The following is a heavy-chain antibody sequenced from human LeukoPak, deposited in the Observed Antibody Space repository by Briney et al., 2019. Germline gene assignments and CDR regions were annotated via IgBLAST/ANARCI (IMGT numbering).Heavy chain of an antibody. V-gene: IGHV4-39*01. CDR1: GGSIISSSYN. CDR3: ARLPTGFPNWFDP. Sequence: SETLSLTCTVSGGSIISSSYNWGWIRQPPGKGLECIGTIYYSGTTYYNPSLQSRVTISVDTSKNEFSLKVNSVTAADTAVYYCARLPTGFPNWFDPWGQGTRVTVSS. D-gene: IGHD2-8*02. CDR2: IYYSGTT. J-gene: IGHJ5*02.